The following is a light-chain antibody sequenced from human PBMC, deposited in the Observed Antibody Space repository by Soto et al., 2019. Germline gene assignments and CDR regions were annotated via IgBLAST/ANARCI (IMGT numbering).Light chain of an antibody. V-gene: IGKV3-20*01. CDR2: SAS. CDR1: QSVSSNY. Sequence: EIVLTQSPGTLSLSPGERARLSCRASQSVSSNYLAWYQQKPGQAPRLLLHSASSRATGIPDRFSGSGSGTDFTLTISRLEPEDFAVYYCQHYGSSTPIIFGQGTRLDIK. CDR3: QHYGSSTPII. J-gene: IGKJ5*01.